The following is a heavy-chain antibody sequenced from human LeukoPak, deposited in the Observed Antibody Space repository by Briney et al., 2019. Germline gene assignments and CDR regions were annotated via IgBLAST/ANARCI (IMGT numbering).Heavy chain of an antibody. V-gene: IGHV1-3*01. D-gene: IGHD3-10*01. J-gene: IGHJ5*02. Sequence: GASVKVSCKASGYTFTSYAMHWVRQAPGQRLEWMGWINAGNGNTKYSQKFQSRVTITRDTSASTAYMELSSLRSEDTAVYYCARDLKVWFGELFLYNWFDPWGQGTLVTVSS. CDR2: INAGNGNT. CDR3: ARDLKVWFGELFLYNWFDP. CDR1: GYTFTSYA.